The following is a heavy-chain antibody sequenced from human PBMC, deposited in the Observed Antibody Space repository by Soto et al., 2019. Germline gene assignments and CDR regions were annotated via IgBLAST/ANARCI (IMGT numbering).Heavy chain of an antibody. J-gene: IGHJ6*02. D-gene: IGHD1-26*01. CDR2: INPSSGGT. CDR3: ARDRGYNRPAPYYYALSGLDV. V-gene: IGHV1-2*02. CDR1: GYTFIDYY. Sequence: QVQLVQSGAEVKKPGASVKVSCTASGYTFIDYYMHWVRQAPGQGLEWMGWINPSSGGTHYGQKFQGRVAMTSDTSISIVYMALSRLKSDDTPMYYSARDRGYNRPAPYYYALSGLDVWGQGTRVTVSS.